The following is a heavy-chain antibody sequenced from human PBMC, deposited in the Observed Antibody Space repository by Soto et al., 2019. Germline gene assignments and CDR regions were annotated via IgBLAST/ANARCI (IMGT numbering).Heavy chain of an antibody. CDR2: ISSSSSYI. D-gene: IGHD7-27*01. J-gene: IGHJ3*02. CDR3: ARDVRRTGPPPGGDAFDI. V-gene: IGHV3-21*01. CDR1: GFTFSSYS. Sequence: GESLKISCAASGFTFSSYSMNWVRQAPGKGLEWVSSISSSSSYIYYADSVKGRFTISRDNAKNSLYLQMNSLRAEDTAVYYCARDVRRTGPPPGGDAFDIWGQGTMVTVSS.